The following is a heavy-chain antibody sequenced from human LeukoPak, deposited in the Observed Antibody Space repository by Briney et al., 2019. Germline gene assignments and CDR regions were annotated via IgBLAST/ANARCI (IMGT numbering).Heavy chain of an antibody. J-gene: IGHJ4*02. D-gene: IGHD5/OR15-5a*01. Sequence: GQSLRFSSKGSGYSFTSYWISWVRKMPGKGLEWMGRIDPSDSYTNYGPSFQGHVTISADKSISTAYLQWSSLKASDTAMYYCARSEGSRYGVYEVYWGQGTLVTVSS. V-gene: IGHV5-10-1*01. CDR1: GYSFTSYW. CDR2: IDPSDSYT. CDR3: ARSEGSRYGVYEVY.